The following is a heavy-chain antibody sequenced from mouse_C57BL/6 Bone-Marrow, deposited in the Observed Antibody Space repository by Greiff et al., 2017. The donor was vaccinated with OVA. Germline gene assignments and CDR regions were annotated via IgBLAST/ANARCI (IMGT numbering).Heavy chain of an antibody. CDR3: ARKDGYYPYYAMDY. CDR2: IWSGGST. J-gene: IGHJ4*01. D-gene: IGHD2-3*01. V-gene: IGHV2-2*01. Sequence: QVQLQQSGPGLVQPSQSLSITCTVSGFSLTRYGVHWVRQSPGKGLEWLGVIWSGGSTYYTADFISRLSISKDNSKSQVFFKMNSLQADDTAIYYCARKDGYYPYYAMDYWGQGTSVTVSS. CDR1: GFSLTRYG.